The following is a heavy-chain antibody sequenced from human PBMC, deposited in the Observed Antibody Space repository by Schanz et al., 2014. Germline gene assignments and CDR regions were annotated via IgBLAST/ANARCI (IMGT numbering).Heavy chain of an antibody. CDR3: SKGMGYCSGGACYDYYYYGVDV. CDR1: GFTVSSDH. J-gene: IGHJ6*02. V-gene: IGHV3-23*04. Sequence: EVQLVESGGGFVQPGGSLGLSCVASGFTVSSDHMSWVRQAPGKGLEWVSGFSGSGGSTDYADSVKGRFTISRDNAENTLYLQMTSLSADYTAVFYCSKGMGYCSGGACYDYYYYGVDVWGQGTTVTVSS. D-gene: IGHD2-15*01. CDR2: FSGSGGST.